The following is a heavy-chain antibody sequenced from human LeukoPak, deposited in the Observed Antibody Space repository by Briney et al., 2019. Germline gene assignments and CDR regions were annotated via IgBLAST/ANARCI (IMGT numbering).Heavy chain of an antibody. Sequence: GGSLRLSCAASGFTFSSYGMHWVREARGKGLEEGAVIWYDGSNKYYADSVKGRFTISRDNSKNTLYLQMNSLRAEDTAVYYCARDAGYCSGGSCFYGMDVWGQGTTVTVSS. D-gene: IGHD2-15*01. V-gene: IGHV3-33*01. J-gene: IGHJ6*02. CDR3: ARDAGYCSGGSCFYGMDV. CDR1: GFTFSSYG. CDR2: IWYDGSNK.